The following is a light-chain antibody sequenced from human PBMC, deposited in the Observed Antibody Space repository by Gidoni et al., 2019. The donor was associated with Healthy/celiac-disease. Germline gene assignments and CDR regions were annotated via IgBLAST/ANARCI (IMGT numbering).Light chain of an antibody. CDR2: DVS. V-gene: IGLV2-11*01. CDR3: CSYAGSYTFVV. J-gene: IGLJ2*01. Sequence: QAARNQHRSVTGSHGQSVTISCPETSSEVGGYNYVSWYQPHPVKAPKLFIYDVSKRPSGVPDLFSGSKSCTPASLTISGLQADDEADFYCCSYAGSYTFVVFGGGTQLPVL. CDR1: SSEVGGYNY.